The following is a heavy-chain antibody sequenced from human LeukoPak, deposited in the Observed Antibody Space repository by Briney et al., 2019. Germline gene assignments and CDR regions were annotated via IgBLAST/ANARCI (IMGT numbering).Heavy chain of an antibody. CDR1: GFTVSSNY. J-gene: IGHJ4*02. Sequence: PGGSLRLSCAASGFTVSSNYMSWVRQAPGKGLEWVSVIYSGGSTYYADSVKGRFTISRDNSKNALYLQMNSLRAEDTAVYYCAKVLWSSRYFDYWGQGTLVTVSS. CDR3: AKVLWSSRYFDY. D-gene: IGHD2-21*01. CDR2: IYSGGST. V-gene: IGHV3-66*01.